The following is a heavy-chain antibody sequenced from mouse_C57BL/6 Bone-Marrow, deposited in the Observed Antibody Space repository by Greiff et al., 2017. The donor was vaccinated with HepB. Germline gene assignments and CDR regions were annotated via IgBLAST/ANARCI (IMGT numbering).Heavy chain of an antibody. J-gene: IGHJ2*01. CDR2: INPNNGGT. Sequence: VQLQQSGPELVKPGASVKISCKASGYTFTDYYMNWVKQSHGKSLEWIGDINPNNGGTSYNQKFKGKATLTVDKSSSTAYMELRSLTSEDSAVYYCVPYYFDYWGQGTTLTVSS. CDR1: GYTFTDYY. CDR3: VPYYFDY. V-gene: IGHV1-26*01.